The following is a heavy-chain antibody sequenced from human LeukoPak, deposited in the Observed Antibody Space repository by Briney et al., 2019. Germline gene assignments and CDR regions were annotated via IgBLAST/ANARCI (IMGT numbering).Heavy chain of an antibody. Sequence: PGGSLRLSCAASGFTFDDYAMHWVRQAPGKGLEWVSGISWNSGSIGYADSVKGRFTISRDNAKNSLYLQMNSLRAEDTALYYCAKDSSSTSDYWGQGTLVTVSS. CDR3: AKDSSSTSDY. J-gene: IGHJ4*02. CDR2: ISWNSGSI. V-gene: IGHV3-9*01. CDR1: GFTFDDYA. D-gene: IGHD6-6*01.